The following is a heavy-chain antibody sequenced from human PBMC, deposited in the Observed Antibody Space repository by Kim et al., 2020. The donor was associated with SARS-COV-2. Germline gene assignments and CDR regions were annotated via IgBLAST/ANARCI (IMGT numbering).Heavy chain of an antibody. V-gene: IGHV3-11*04. J-gene: IGHJ4*02. CDR1: GFTFSDYY. CDR3: ARDIAAAGSVFDY. Sequence: GGSLRLSCAASGFTFSDYYMSWIRQAPGKGLEWVSYISSSGSTIYYADSVKGRFTISRDNAKNSLYLQMNSLRAEDTAVNYCARDIAAAGSVFDYWGQGTLVTVSS. D-gene: IGHD6-13*01. CDR2: ISSSGSTI.